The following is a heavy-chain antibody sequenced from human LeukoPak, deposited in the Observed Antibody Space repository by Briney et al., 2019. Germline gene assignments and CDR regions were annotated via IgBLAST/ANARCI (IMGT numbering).Heavy chain of an antibody. CDR3: ARDPMGSGVDY. J-gene: IGHJ4*02. D-gene: IGHD3-10*01. V-gene: IGHV3-11*01. Sequence: PGGSLRLSGEGPGLTFSHYFMSWIRQAPGKGPEWVSYISHSGAKRYYADSVKGRFTISRDNAKNSVFLQMDSLRVEDTAVYYCARDPMGSGVDYWGQGTLVTVST. CDR2: ISHSGAKR. CDR1: GLTFSHYF.